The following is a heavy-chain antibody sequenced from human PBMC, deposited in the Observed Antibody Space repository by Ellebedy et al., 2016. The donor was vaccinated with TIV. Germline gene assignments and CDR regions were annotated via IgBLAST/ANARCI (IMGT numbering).Heavy chain of an antibody. CDR3: AREPVAGQTQDAFDI. D-gene: IGHD6-19*01. Sequence: SETLSLTXAVYGGSFSGYYWSWIRQPPGKGLEWIGEINHSGSTNYNPSLKSRVTISVDTSKNQFSLKLSSVTAADTAVYYCAREPVAGQTQDAFDIWGQGTMVTVSS. V-gene: IGHV4-34*01. J-gene: IGHJ3*02. CDR1: GGSFSGYY. CDR2: INHSGST.